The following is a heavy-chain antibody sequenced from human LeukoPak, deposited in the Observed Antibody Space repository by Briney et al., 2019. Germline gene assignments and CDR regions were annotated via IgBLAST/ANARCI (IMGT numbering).Heavy chain of an antibody. Sequence: SETLSLTCTVSGGSISSGDYYWSWIRQPPGKGLEWIGYIYYSGSTYYNPSLKSRVTISVDTSKDQFSLKLSSVTAADTAVYYCAREQYLAYDVFGFWGQGTMVTVSS. J-gene: IGHJ3*01. V-gene: IGHV4-30-4*01. D-gene: IGHD4-11*01. CDR1: GGSISSGDYY. CDR3: AREQYLAYDVFGF. CDR2: IYYSGST.